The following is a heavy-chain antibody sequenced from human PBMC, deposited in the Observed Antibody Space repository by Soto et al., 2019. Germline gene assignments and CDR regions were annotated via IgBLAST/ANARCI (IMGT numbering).Heavy chain of an antibody. Sequence: SATPSLTCTASVGSISTYSWSWIRQPPGQGLAWRGCIYYSGRTNYNPSRQSRATISVHTSKNQCSLKLSSVTAADTAVYYRARTTQSLDSSGWHGAADYWGQGTLPTDSS. V-gene: IGHV4-59*01. J-gene: IGHJ4*02. CDR2: IYYSGRT. D-gene: IGHD6-19*01. CDR3: ARTTQSLDSSGWHGAADY. CDR1: VGSISTYS.